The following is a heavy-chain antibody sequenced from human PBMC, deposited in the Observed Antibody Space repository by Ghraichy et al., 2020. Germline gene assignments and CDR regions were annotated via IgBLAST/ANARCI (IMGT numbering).Heavy chain of an antibody. Sequence: GGSLRLSCAASGFTFSGSAVHWVRQASGKGLEWVGRIRRRANSDATAYGASVKGRFTISRDDSKNTAYLQMNSPKTEDTAVYYCTSLSISGDYGGYFFDYWGQGTLVTVSS. V-gene: IGHV3-73*01. CDR2: IRRRANSDAT. CDR1: GFTFSGSA. D-gene: IGHD4/OR15-4a*01. CDR3: TSLSISGDYGGYFFDY. J-gene: IGHJ4*02.